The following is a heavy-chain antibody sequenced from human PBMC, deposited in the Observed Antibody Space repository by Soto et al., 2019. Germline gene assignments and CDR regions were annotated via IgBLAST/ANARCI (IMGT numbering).Heavy chain of an antibody. J-gene: IGHJ4*02. CDR3: ARDAWSGGVVPGY. D-gene: IGHD3-3*01. V-gene: IGHV3-53*01. Sequence: LRLSCAASGFTVISNYMSWVRQAPGKGLEWVSVIYSGGSTYYADSVKGRFTISRDNSKNTLYLQMNSLRAEDTAVYYCARDAWSGGVVPGYWGQGTLVTVSS. CDR1: GFTVISNY. CDR2: IYSGGST.